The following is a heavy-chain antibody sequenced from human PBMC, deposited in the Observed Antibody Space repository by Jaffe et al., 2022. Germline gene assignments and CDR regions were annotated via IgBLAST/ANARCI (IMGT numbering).Heavy chain of an antibody. CDR1: GGSFSGYY. CDR3: ARGPPERRYCSGGSCYV. Sequence: QVQLQQWGAGLLKPSETLSLTCAVYGGSFSGYYWSWIRQPPGKGLEWIGEINHSGSTNYNPSLKSRVTISVDTSKNQFSLKLSSVTAADTAVYYCARGPPERRYCSGGSCYVWGQGTLVTVSS. J-gene: IGHJ4*02. D-gene: IGHD2-15*01. CDR2: INHSGST. V-gene: IGHV4-34*01.